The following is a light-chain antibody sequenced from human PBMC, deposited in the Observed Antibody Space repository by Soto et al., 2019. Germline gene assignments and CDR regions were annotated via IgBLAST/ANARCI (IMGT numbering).Light chain of an antibody. CDR1: QSVASN. CDR3: QQYHNWPPQYT. V-gene: IGKV3-15*01. Sequence: EIVMTQSPASLSVSPGDGVTLSCRASQSVASNVSWYQQKPGQGPRLLIHGASTRAAGVPARFSGSGSAKDFTHTISSLQSEDCAVYYCQQYHNWPPQYTFGQGTKLQIK. CDR2: GAS. J-gene: IGKJ2*01.